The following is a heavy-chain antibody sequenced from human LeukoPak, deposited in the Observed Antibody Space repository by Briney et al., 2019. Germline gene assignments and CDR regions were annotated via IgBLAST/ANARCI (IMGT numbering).Heavy chain of an antibody. J-gene: IGHJ4*02. CDR2: IYTSGST. Sequence: SETLSLTCTVSGGSISSGSYYWSWIRQPAGKALEWIGRIYTSGSTNYNPSLKSRVTISVDTSKNQFSLKLSSVTAADTAVYYCASMRVRGVIITGAIDYWGQGTLVTVSS. CDR3: ASMRVRGVIITGAIDY. V-gene: IGHV4-61*02. D-gene: IGHD3-10*01. CDR1: GGSISSGSYY.